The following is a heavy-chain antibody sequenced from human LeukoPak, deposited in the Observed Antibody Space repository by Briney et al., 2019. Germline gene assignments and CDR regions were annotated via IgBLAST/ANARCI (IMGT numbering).Heavy chain of an antibody. CDR2: LSGSGGGT. D-gene: IGHD3-10*01. CDR3: AKRGVVIRVFLVGFHKEAYYFDS. CDR1: GFTFSDSY. Sequence: GGSLRLSCAASGFTFSDSYMSWIRQAPGKGLEWVAGLSGSGGGTNYADSVQGRFTISRDNPKNTLYLQMNSLRAEDTAVYFCAKRGVVIRVFLVGFHKEAYYFDSWGQGALVTVSS. V-gene: IGHV3-23*01. J-gene: IGHJ4*02.